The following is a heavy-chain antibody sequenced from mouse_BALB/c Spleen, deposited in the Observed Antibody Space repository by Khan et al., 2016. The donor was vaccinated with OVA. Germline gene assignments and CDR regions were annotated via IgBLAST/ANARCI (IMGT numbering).Heavy chain of an antibody. CDR1: GFSLTDYA. CDR3: AKDPSDYGMDY. CDR2: IWAGGRK. Sequence: QVQLKESGPGLVAPSQSLSITCTVSGFSLTDYAVSWIRQPPGKGLEWLGVIWAGGRKYYTSVFNSRLSLSKSNSKSQVLLKVNMLQTDDTAMYYCAKDPSDYGMDYRGQGTSVTVSS. J-gene: IGHJ4*01. V-gene: IGHV2-6-5*01.